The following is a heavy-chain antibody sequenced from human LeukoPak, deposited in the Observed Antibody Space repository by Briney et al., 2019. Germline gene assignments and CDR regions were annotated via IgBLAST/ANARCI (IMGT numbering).Heavy chain of an antibody. D-gene: IGHD6-19*01. CDR3: ARDLSYSSGSYDY. CDR2: IHYTGTT. V-gene: IGHV4-59*11. CDR1: GGSINSLY. Sequence: SETLSLTCIVSGGSINSLYWSWIRQPPGKGLEWIGDIHYTGTTKYNPSVKSRVTISIDTSKNQFSLELSSVTATDTAVYYCARDLSYSSGSYDYWGQGTLVTVSS. J-gene: IGHJ4*02.